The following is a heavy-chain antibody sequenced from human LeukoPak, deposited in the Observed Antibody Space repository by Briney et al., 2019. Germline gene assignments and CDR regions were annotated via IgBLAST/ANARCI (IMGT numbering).Heavy chain of an antibody. J-gene: IGHJ4*02. Sequence: GGSLRLSCAASGFTFSSYGMRWVRQAPGKGLEWVALIWYDGSNKYYTDSVKGRLTISRDNSKNTLYLQMNSLRAEDTAVYYCAKDGALAYSYADFWGQGTLVTVSS. V-gene: IGHV3-33*06. D-gene: IGHD5-18*01. CDR2: IWYDGSNK. CDR3: AKDGALAYSYADF. CDR1: GFTFSSYG.